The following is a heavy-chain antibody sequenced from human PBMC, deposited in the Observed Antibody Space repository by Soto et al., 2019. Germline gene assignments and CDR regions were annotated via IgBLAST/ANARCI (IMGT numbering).Heavy chain of an antibody. D-gene: IGHD1-1*01. CDR2: IFYLGSS. J-gene: IGHJ6*02. Sequence: PSETLSLTCTVSGDSIISSDFYWGWVRQPPGKGLEWIGSIFYLGSSYYNPSLKSRVTMSVDTSKNQFSLNLSSVTAADTAVYYCARELPQRQGRNMDVWGQGTTVTVSS. V-gene: IGHV4-39*07. CDR1: GDSIISSDFY. CDR3: ARELPQRQGRNMDV.